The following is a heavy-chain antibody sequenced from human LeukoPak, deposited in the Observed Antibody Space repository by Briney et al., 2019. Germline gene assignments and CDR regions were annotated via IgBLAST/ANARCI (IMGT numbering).Heavy chain of an antibody. D-gene: IGHD5-12*01. CDR1: GGSISSSSYY. V-gene: IGHV4-39*01. J-gene: IGHJ2*01. CDR3: ARPGSDGFYSGYDYWYFDL. Sequence: KASETLSLTCTVSGGSISSSSYYWGWIRQPPGKGLEWIGSIYYSGSTYYNPSLKSRVTISVDTSKNQFSLKLSSVTAADTAVYYCARPGSDGFYSGYDYWYFDLWGRGTLVTVSS. CDR2: IYYSGST.